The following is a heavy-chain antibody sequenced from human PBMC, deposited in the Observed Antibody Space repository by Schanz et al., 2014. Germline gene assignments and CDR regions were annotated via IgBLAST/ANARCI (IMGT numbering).Heavy chain of an antibody. CDR2: ISAYTNNT. Sequence: QGPLVQSGAGVKKPGASVKVSCKASGYTFTSYGINWVRQAPGQGLEWMGWISAYTNNTNYAQKVQGRVTMTTDTSTGTAYMELRSLRSDDTAVYYCARGGYSYALSAFDSGGQGTMVTVSS. CDR3: ARGGYSYALSAFDS. CDR1: GYTFTSYG. J-gene: IGHJ3*02. V-gene: IGHV1-18*01. D-gene: IGHD5-18*01.